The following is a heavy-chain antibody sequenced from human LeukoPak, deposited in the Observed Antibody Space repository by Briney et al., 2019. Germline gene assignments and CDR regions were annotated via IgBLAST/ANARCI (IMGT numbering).Heavy chain of an antibody. V-gene: IGHV4-4*07. CDR2: IYTSGST. Sequence: SETLSLTCTVSGGSISSYYWSWIRQPAGKGLEWIGRIYTSGSTNYNPSLKSRVTMSVDTSKNQFSLKLSSVTAADTAVYYCARGLTTYYYGSGSPRGYMDVWGKGTTVTVSS. D-gene: IGHD3-10*01. J-gene: IGHJ6*03. CDR1: GGSISSYY. CDR3: ARGLTTYYYGSGSPRGYMDV.